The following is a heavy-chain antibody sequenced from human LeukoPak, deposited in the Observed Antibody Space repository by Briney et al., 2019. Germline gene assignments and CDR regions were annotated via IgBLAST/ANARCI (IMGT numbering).Heavy chain of an antibody. CDR2: INHSGST. CDR1: GGSFSGYY. J-gene: IGHJ3*02. D-gene: IGHD2-15*01. CDR3: ARRGSYPFDI. V-gene: IGHV4-34*01. Sequence: SETLSLTCAVYGGSFSGYYWSWIRQPPGKGLEWIGEINHSGSTSYNPSLKSRVTISVDTSKNQFSLKLSSVTAADTAVYYCARRGSYPFDIWGQGTMVTVSS.